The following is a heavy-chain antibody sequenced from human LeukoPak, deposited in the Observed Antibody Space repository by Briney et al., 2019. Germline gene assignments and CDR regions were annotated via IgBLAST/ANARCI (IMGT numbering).Heavy chain of an antibody. Sequence: PGRSLRLSCAASGFTFSSYAMHWVRQAPGKGLEWVAVISYDGSNKYYADSVKGRFTISRDNSKNTLYLQMNSLRAEDTAVYYCARVLYYYGSGSYYRRGAFDIWGQETMVTVSS. CDR3: ARVLYYYGSGSYYRRGAFDI. J-gene: IGHJ3*02. CDR1: GFTFSSYA. D-gene: IGHD3-10*01. V-gene: IGHV3-30*04. CDR2: ISYDGSNK.